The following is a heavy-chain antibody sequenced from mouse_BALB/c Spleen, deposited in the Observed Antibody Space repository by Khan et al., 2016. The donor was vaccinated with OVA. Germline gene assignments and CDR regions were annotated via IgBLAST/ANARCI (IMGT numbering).Heavy chain of an antibody. J-gene: IGHJ3*01. CDR1: GYSITSDYA. V-gene: IGHV3-2*02. CDR3: ARWFTY. Sequence: EVQLVESGPGLVKPSQSLSLTCTVTGYSITSDYAWNWIRQFPGNTLEWMGYIPYSGSTTYNPSLKRRISITRATSKNQFFLQLNSVTTEDTATYYCARWFTYWGQGTLVTVSA. CDR2: IPYSGST.